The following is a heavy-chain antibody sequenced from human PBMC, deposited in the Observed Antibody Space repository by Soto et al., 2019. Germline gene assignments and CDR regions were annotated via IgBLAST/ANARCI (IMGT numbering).Heavy chain of an antibody. CDR3: ARRVSETIMDV. D-gene: IGHD3-10*01. J-gene: IGHJ6*03. V-gene: IGHV1-8*01. Sequence: SLKVSCKASGYTFTSYDSNWVRQATGQGLEWMGWMNPNSGNTGYAQKFQGRVTMTRNTSISTAYMELSSLRSEDTAVYYCARRVSETIMDVWGKGTTVTVSS. CDR2: MNPNSGNT. CDR1: GYTFTSYD.